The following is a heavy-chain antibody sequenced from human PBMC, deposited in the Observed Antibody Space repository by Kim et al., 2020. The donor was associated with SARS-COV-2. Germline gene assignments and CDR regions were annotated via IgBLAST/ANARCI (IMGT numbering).Heavy chain of an antibody. CDR2: ISAYNGNT. Sequence: ASVKVSCKASGYTFISNGISCVRQAPGQGLEWMGWISAYNGNTKFAQKLQGRVTMTTDTSTSTAYMELRSLRSDDTAVYYCARDGTYSSSWHDYYYYGMDVWGQGTTVTVSS. D-gene: IGHD6-13*01. CDR3: ARDGTYSSSWHDYYYYGMDV. CDR1: GYTFISNG. V-gene: IGHV1-18*04. J-gene: IGHJ6*02.